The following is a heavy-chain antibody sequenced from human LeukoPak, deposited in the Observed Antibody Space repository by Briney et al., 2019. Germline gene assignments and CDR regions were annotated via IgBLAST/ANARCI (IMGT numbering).Heavy chain of an antibody. CDR2: MNLDGSEK. J-gene: IGHJ4*02. CDR1: GFTFSTYW. D-gene: IGHD2-2*01. Sequence: GGSLRLSCAASGFTFSTYWMTWVRQAPGKGLEWVANMNLDGSEKYYVDSVKGRFTISRDDAKNSLYLQMNSLRVEDTAVYYCARGGCSITSCHYPPGVWGQGTLVTVSS. CDR3: ARGGCSITSCHYPPGV. V-gene: IGHV3-7*01.